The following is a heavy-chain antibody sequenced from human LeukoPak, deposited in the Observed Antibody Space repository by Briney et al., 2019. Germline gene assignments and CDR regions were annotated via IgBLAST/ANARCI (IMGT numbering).Heavy chain of an antibody. J-gene: IGHJ5*02. CDR2: IKKDGSEK. D-gene: IGHD2-8*02. CDR3: VKDAGTA. Sequence: GSLRLSCAASGFTFSSYSMNWVRQAPGKGLECVANIKKDGSEKYYINSVKGRFTISRDNAKNSLYLQMNSLRAEDTALYHCVKDAGTAWGQGTLVTVSS. V-gene: IGHV3-7*01. CDR1: GFTFSSYS.